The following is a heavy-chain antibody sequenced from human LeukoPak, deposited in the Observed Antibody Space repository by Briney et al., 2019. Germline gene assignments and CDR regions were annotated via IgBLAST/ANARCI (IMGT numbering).Heavy chain of an antibody. J-gene: IGHJ6*02. D-gene: IGHD2-15*01. CDR3: VVAATHYYYYGMDV. CDR2: IIPILGIA. V-gene: IGHV1-69*04. CDR1: GGTFSSYA. Sequence: ASVKVSCKASGGTFSSYAISWVRQAPGQGLEWMGRIIPILGIANYAQKFQGRVTITADKSTSTAYMELSSLRSEDTAVYYCVVAATHYYYYGMDVWGQGTTVTVSS.